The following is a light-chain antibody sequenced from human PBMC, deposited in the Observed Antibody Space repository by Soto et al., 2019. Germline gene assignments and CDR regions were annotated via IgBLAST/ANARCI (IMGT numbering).Light chain of an antibody. CDR2: DVS. CDR3: NSYTSSSTYV. J-gene: IGLJ1*01. CDR1: SSDVGNYNY. Sequence: QSVLTQPASESGSPGQSITISCTGTSSDVGNYNYVSWYQQHPGKAPKLMIYDVSNRPSGVSNRFSGSKSGNTASLTISGLQAEDEADYYCNSYTSSSTYVFGAGTKLTVL. V-gene: IGLV2-14*01.